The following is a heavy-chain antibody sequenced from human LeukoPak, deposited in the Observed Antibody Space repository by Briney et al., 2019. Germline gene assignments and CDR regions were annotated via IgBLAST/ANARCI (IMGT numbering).Heavy chain of an antibody. CDR2: IYISGIT. Sequence: PGGSLRLSCTASGFSISTNDMTWVRQAPGKGLEWVSLIYISGITKYADSVQGRFIISRDNSKDTLYLQMNSLRAEDTAVYYCAKSTYYDFWTGYSHFDYWGQGTLVTVSS. CDR3: AKSTYYDFWTGYSHFDY. D-gene: IGHD3-3*01. V-gene: IGHV3-66*01. CDR1: GFSISTND. J-gene: IGHJ4*02.